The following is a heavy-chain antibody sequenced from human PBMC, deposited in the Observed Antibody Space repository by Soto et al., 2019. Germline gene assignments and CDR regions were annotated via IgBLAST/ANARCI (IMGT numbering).Heavy chain of an antibody. D-gene: IGHD6-6*01. V-gene: IGHV3-21*01. CDR1: GFTFSSYS. CDR3: ARGSAYSSSSVDY. Sequence: GGSLRLSCAVSGFTFSSYSMNWVRQAPGKGLEWVSSISSSSSYIYYADSVKGRFTISRDNAKNSLYLQMISLRAEDMAVYYCARGSAYSSSSVDYWGQGTLVTVSS. J-gene: IGHJ4*02. CDR2: ISSSSSYI.